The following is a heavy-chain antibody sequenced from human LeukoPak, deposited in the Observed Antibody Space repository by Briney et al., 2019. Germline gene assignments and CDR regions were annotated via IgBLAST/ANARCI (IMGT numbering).Heavy chain of an antibody. Sequence: GGSMRLSCAASGFTFRNYGMHWVRQAPGKGLEWVANIKQDGSEKYYVDSVKGRFTISRDNAKNSLYLQMNSLRAEDTAVYYCARDGGGYSGYDGRYFDYWGQGTLVTVSS. J-gene: IGHJ4*02. CDR1: GFTFRNYG. CDR2: IKQDGSEK. D-gene: IGHD5-12*01. CDR3: ARDGGGYSGYDGRYFDY. V-gene: IGHV3-7*03.